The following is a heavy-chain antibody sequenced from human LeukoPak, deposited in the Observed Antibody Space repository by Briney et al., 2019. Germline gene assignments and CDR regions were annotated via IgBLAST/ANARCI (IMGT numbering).Heavy chain of an antibody. V-gene: IGHV2-5*01. D-gene: IGHD3-9*01. J-gene: IGHJ4*02. CDR2: IYWNDDK. CDR1: GFSLSTRGVG. Sequence: SGPTLVKPPQTLTLTCTFPGFSLSTRGVGVGWIRQPPGKALEWLTLIYWNDDKRYSPSLKSRLTITKDTSKNQVVLTMTNMDPVDTATYYCARKTPDYDILTGYYKSYFDYWGQGTLVTVSS. CDR3: ARKTPDYDILTGYYKSYFDY.